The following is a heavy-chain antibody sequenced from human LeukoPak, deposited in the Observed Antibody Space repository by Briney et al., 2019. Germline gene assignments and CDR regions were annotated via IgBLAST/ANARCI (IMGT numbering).Heavy chain of an antibody. V-gene: IGHV2-5*01. CDR3: ALSITMIVGANWFDP. J-gene: IGHJ5*02. CDR2: IYWNDDK. D-gene: IGHD3-22*01. CDR1: GFSLSTSGVG. Sequence: GPTLVNPTQTLTLTCTFSGFSLSTSGVGVGCIRQPPVKALEWLALIYWNDDKRYIPSLQSMPTITKYTSKTQVVLTMTNMDPVDTATYYCALSITMIVGANWFDPWGQGTLVTVSS.